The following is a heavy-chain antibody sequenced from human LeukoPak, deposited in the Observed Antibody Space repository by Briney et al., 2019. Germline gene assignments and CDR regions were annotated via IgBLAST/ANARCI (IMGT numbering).Heavy chain of an antibody. V-gene: IGHV5-51*01. CDR2: IYPDDSDT. Sequence: RRESLKISCKGSGYNFPTYWIGWVRQMPGKGLEWMGIIYPDDSDTRYSPSFQGQVTISADKSISTAYLQWSSLKASDTAMYYCARGGDMNSPFDYWGQGTLVTVSP. CDR1: GYNFPTYW. D-gene: IGHD3-16*01. CDR3: ARGGDMNSPFDY. J-gene: IGHJ4*02.